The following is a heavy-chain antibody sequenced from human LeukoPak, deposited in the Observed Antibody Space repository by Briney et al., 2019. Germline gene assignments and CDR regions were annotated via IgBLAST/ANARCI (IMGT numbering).Heavy chain of an antibody. CDR2: ISSTGSYT. J-gene: IGHJ4*02. Sequence: GGSLRLSCAASGFTFNDYYLTWMRQAPGKGLEWVSYISSTGSYTIFADSVKGRFTISRDNAKNSLYLQMSNLRAEDTALYYCARQQTSAATGGFDFWGQGTLVTVSS. CDR1: GFTFNDYY. CDR3: ARQQTSAATGGFDF. D-gene: IGHD6-25*01. V-gene: IGHV3-11*06.